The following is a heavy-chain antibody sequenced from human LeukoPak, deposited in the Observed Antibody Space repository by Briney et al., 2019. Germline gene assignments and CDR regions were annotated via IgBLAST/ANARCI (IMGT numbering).Heavy chain of an antibody. CDR2: IWYDGTHI. CDR1: GLILNTYG. CDR3: ATDAGGPYGNYRNHFDY. Sequence: PGRSLRLSCAASGLILNTYGVHWVRQAPGKGLEWVAVIWYDGTHIYYGDSVRGRFTISRDNSSDTVYLQMDSVRDEDTAVYYCATDAGGPYGNYRNHFDYWGRGTLVTVSS. J-gene: IGHJ4*02. D-gene: IGHD4-17*01. V-gene: IGHV3-33*01.